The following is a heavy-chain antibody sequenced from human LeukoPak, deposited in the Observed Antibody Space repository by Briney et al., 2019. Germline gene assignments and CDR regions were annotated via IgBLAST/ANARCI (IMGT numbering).Heavy chain of an antibody. CDR1: GGSISSYY. CDR3: ARSDCSSTSCYFTPNYYYYMDV. CDR2: IYTSGST. J-gene: IGHJ2*01. Sequence: PSETLSLTCTVSGGSISSYYWSWIRQPAGKGLEWIGRIYTSGSTNYNPSLKSRVTMSVDTSKNQFSLKLSSVTAADTAVYYCARSDCSSTSCYFTPNYYYYMDVWGRGTLVTVSS. D-gene: IGHD2-2*01. V-gene: IGHV4-4*07.